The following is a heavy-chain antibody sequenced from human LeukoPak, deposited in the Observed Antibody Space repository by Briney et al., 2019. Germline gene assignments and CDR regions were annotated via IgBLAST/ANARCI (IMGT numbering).Heavy chain of an antibody. CDR2: ISAYNGNT. CDR3: ARDHDCSSTSCSAGRFDP. J-gene: IGHJ5*02. V-gene: IGHV1-18*01. CDR1: GYTFTSYG. Sequence: ASVKVSCKASGYTFTSYGISWVRQAPGQGLEWMGWISAYNGNTNYAQKLQDRLTKHTDTSTSTAYMELRSLRSDDTAVYYCARDHDCSSTSCSAGRFDPWGQGTLVTVSS. D-gene: IGHD2-2*01.